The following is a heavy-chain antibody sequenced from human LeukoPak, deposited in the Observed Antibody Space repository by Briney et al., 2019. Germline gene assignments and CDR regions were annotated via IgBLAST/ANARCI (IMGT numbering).Heavy chain of an antibody. V-gene: IGHV3-48*04. J-gene: IGHJ6*02. D-gene: IGHD2-8*01. CDR2: VSISSGTI. CDR3: AREYAAGGMDV. CDR1: GFTFSGHN. Sequence: GGSLRLSCAASGFTFSGHNMNWVRQAPGKGLEWISFVSISSGTIYYADSVNGRFRISRDNAKSSLDLEMNSLRAEDTAVYYCAREYAAGGMDVWGQGTTVTVSS.